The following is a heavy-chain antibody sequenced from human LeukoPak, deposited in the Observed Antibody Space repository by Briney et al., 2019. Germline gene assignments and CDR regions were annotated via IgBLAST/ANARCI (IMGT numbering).Heavy chain of an antibody. J-gene: IGHJ4*02. CDR2: ISGSGGSI. D-gene: IGHD3-22*01. V-gene: IGHV3-23*01. CDR3: AKDKPAMNFYKSSGYPKGPYFDD. Sequence: PGRSLRLSCAASGFTFGNYAMSWVRQAPGKGLEWVSGISGSGGSIYYADSVKGRFTISRDNAKNSLYLQMNSLRAEDTAVYYCAKDKPAMNFYKSSGYPKGPYFDDGSE. CDR1: GFTFGNYA.